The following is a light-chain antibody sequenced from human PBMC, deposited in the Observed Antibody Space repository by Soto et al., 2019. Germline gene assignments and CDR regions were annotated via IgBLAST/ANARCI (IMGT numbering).Light chain of an antibody. Sequence: DIQMTQSPSTLSASVGDRVTITCRASQSISSWLAWYQQKPGKAPKLLIYDASSLESGVPSRFSGSGSGTKFTLTISRLQPYDFATYYCQQYNSYSRTFGQGTKVDIK. CDR2: DAS. CDR1: QSISSW. CDR3: QQYNSYSRT. J-gene: IGKJ1*01. V-gene: IGKV1-5*01.